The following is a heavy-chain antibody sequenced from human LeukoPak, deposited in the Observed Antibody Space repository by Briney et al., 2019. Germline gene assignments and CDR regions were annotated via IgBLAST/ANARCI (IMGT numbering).Heavy chain of an antibody. V-gene: IGHV1-18*01. CDR1: GYIFTSYG. Sequence: ASVKVSCKASGYIFTSYGISWVRQAPGQGLESMGWISPFNGNTKYVQKLQGRVTMTTDTSTSTAYMELRSLRSDDTAVYYCARITIFGVFDYWGQGTLVTVSS. D-gene: IGHD3-3*01. CDR2: ISPFNGNT. J-gene: IGHJ4*02. CDR3: ARITIFGVFDY.